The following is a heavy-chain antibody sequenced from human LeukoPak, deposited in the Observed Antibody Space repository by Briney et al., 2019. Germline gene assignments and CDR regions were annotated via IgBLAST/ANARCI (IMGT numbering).Heavy chain of an antibody. J-gene: IGHJ6*03. CDR2: INPSGGST. D-gene: IGHD2/OR15-2a*01. CDR1: GYTFTGYY. CDR3: AREDTLYYYYYMDV. V-gene: IGHV1-46*01. Sequence: ASVKVSCKAFGYTFTGYYMHWVRQAPGQGLEWMGIINPSGGSTTYAQKFQGRVTMTRDMSTSTVYMELSSLRSEDTAVYYCAREDTLYYYYYMDVWGKGTTVTVSS.